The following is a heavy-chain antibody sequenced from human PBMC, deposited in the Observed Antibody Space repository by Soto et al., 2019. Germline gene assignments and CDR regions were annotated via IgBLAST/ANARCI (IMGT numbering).Heavy chain of an antibody. Sequence: QLQLQESGSGLVKPSQTLSLTCAVAGGSISSGGYSWNWIRQPPGKALEWIGYIYHSGSTYYNPSLKSRVTISLDRSKDQFSLKLISVTAADTAVYYCATMTTLTTRAIDIWGQGTMVTVSS. CDR2: IYHSGST. CDR3: ATMTTLTTRAIDI. V-gene: IGHV4-30-2*01. J-gene: IGHJ3*02. CDR1: GGSISSGGYS. D-gene: IGHD4-17*01.